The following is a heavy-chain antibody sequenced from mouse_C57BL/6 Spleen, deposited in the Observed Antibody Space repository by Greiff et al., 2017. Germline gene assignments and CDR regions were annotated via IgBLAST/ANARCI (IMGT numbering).Heavy chain of an antibody. Sequence: EVKLVESGGGLVQPGGSLKLSCAASGFTFSDYGMAWVRQAPRKGPEWVAFISNLAYSIYYADTVTGRFTISRENAKNTLYLEMSSLRSEDTAMYYCARGAGTWGYFDVWGTGTTVTVSS. CDR3: ARGAGTWGYFDV. CDR2: ISNLAYSI. J-gene: IGHJ1*03. D-gene: IGHD4-1*01. CDR1: GFTFSDYG. V-gene: IGHV5-15*01.